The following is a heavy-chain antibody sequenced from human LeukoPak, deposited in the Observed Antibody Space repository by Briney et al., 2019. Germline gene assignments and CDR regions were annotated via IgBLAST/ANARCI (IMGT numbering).Heavy chain of an antibody. V-gene: IGHV1-8*01. CDR1: GYTFTSYD. CDR3: ARGPVLSHYDTLTGYRWRGFDY. D-gene: IGHD3-9*01. CDR2: MNPNSGNT. J-gene: IGHJ4*02. Sequence: ASVKVSCKASGYTFTSYDINWVRQATGQGLEWMGWMNPNSGNTGYAQKFQGRVTMTRNTSISTAYMELSSLRSEDTAVYYCARGPVLSHYDTLTGYRWRGFDYWGQGTLVTVSS.